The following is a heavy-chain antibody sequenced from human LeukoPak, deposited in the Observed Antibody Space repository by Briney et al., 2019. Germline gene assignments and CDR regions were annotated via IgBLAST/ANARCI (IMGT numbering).Heavy chain of an antibody. V-gene: IGHV4-4*09. J-gene: IGHJ5*02. CDR3: ARRRQYNWFDP. D-gene: IGHD6-19*01. Sequence: SETLSLTCTVSGGSISSYYWSWIRQPPGKGLEWIGYIYISGSTNYNPSLKSRVTISVDTSKNQFSLKLSSVTAADTAVYYCARRRQYNWFDPWGQGTLVTVSS. CDR1: GGSISSYY. CDR2: IYISGST.